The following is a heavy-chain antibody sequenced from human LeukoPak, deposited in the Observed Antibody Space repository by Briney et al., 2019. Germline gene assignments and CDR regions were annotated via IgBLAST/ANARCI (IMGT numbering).Heavy chain of an antibody. Sequence: SETLSLTCAVYGGSFSGYYWSWIRQPPGKGLEWIGEINHSRSTNYNPSLKSRVTISVDTSKNQFSLKLSSVTAADTAVYYCARARRRPSGSTKSGMDVWGQGTTVTVSS. D-gene: IGHD1-26*01. CDR1: GGSFSGYY. J-gene: IGHJ6*02. V-gene: IGHV4-34*01. CDR3: ARARRRPSGSTKSGMDV. CDR2: INHSRST.